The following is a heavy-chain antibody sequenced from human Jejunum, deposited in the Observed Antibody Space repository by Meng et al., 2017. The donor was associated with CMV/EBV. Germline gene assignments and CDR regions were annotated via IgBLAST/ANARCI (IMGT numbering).Heavy chain of an antibody. V-gene: IGHV4-59*01. Sequence: VSGGSISHYYWSWIRQPPGKGLELIGHIYNSESTNYNPSLKSRVTISMDTSKSQFSLNLRSVTAADTAIYYCARDLHGMGYYCDYWGQGTLVTVSS. D-gene: IGHD3-16*01. CDR2: IYNSEST. J-gene: IGHJ4*02. CDR3: ARDLHGMGYYCDY. CDR1: GGSISHYY.